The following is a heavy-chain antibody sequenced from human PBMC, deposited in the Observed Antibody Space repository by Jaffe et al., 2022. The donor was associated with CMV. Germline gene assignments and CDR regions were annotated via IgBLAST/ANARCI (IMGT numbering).Heavy chain of an antibody. V-gene: IGHV1-69*09. J-gene: IGHJ6*03. CDR1: GGTFSSYA. D-gene: IGHD2-21*02. CDR2: IIPILGIA. CDR3: ARDAREYCGGDCYTYYYYYMDV. Sequence: QVQLVQSGAEVKKPGSSVKVSCKASGGTFSSYAISWVRQAPGQGLEWMGRIIPILGIANYAQKFQGRVTITADKSTSTAYMELSSLRSEDTAVYYCARDAREYCGGDCYTYYYYYMDVWGKGTTVTVSS.